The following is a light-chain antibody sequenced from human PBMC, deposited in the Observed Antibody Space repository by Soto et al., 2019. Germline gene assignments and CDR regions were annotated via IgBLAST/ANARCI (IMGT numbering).Light chain of an antibody. V-gene: IGLV2-14*01. CDR1: SSDVGSYNY. CDR3: GSFTTSRIWV. Sequence: QSALTQPASVSGSPGQSITISCTGTSSDVGSYNYVSWYQQHPGKAPKLMIYEVSNRPSGVSNRFSGSKSGNTASLTISGLQVEDEAEYFCGSFTTSRIWVFGGGTKLTVL. J-gene: IGLJ3*02. CDR2: EVS.